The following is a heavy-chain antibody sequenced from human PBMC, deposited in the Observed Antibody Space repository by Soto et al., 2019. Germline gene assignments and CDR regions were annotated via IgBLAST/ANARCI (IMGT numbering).Heavy chain of an antibody. CDR2: ISHDGGEK. Sequence: QVHLVESGGGVVHPGRSLRLSCAASGFTFSTTGMHWVRQAPGKGLEWVAMISHDGGEKFYTDSVKGRFTISRDTSKNTLYLQMDSLRPEDTAIYHCAKDLYGAGWYNYFDPWGQGTLVTVSS. CDR1: GFTFSTTG. J-gene: IGHJ5*02. CDR3: AKDLYGAGWYNYFDP. D-gene: IGHD6-19*01. V-gene: IGHV3-30*18.